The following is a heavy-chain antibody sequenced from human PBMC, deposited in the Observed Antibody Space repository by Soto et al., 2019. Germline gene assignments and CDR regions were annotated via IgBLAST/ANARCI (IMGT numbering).Heavy chain of an antibody. J-gene: IGHJ6*03. CDR3: ARILYSNTFYYYYMDV. D-gene: IGHD4-4*01. Sequence: GSLRLSCAASGFTVTSNYMTWVRQAPGKGLEWVSVIDSGGRTYYADSVKGRFTISRHNSKNTLYLQMSSLRREDTAVYYCARILYSNTFYYYYMDVWGKGTTVTVSS. V-gene: IGHV3-53*04. CDR2: IDSGGRT. CDR1: GFTVTSNY.